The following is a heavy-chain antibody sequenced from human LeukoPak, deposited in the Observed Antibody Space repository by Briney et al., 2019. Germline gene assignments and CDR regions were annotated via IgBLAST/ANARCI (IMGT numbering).Heavy chain of an antibody. CDR3: AREHMSSPFDY. Sequence: GGSLRLSCAASGFTFSDYYMSWIRQAPGKGLEWVAVISYDGSNKYYADSVKGRFTISRDNSKNTLYLLMNSLRAEDTAVYYCAREHMSSPFDYWGQGTLVTVSS. V-gene: IGHV3-30-3*01. CDR2: ISYDGSNK. J-gene: IGHJ4*02. D-gene: IGHD2-21*01. CDR1: GFTFSDYY.